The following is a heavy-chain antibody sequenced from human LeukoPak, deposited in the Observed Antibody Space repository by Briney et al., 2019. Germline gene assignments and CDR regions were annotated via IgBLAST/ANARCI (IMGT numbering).Heavy chain of an antibody. Sequence: ASVKVSCKASGYTFTGYYMHWVRQAPGQGLEWMGWINLNSGGTNYAQKFQGRVTMTRDTSISTAYMELSRLRSGDTAVYYCARSPDILTGENFDYWGQGTLVTVSS. D-gene: IGHD3-9*01. V-gene: IGHV1-2*02. CDR1: GYTFTGYY. CDR2: INLNSGGT. CDR3: ARSPDILTGENFDY. J-gene: IGHJ4*02.